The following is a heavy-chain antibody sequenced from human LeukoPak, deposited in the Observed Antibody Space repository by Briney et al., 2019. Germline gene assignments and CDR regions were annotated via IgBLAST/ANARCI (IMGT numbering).Heavy chain of an antibody. CDR3: AKSRAAVAGFFDY. D-gene: IGHD6-19*01. J-gene: IGHJ4*02. V-gene: IGHV3-23*01. CDR1: GFTVSSNY. Sequence: GGSLRLSCAASGFTVSSNYMSWVRQAPGKGLEWVSAISGGSNSTFYADSVRARFTISRDSSKNSLYLQMSNLRAEDTAVYYCAKSRAAVAGFFDYWGQGTLVTVSS. CDR2: ISGGSNST.